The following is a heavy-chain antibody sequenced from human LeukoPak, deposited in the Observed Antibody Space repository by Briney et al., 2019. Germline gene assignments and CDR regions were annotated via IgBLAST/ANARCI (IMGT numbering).Heavy chain of an antibody. Sequence: SETLSLTCSVSGDSISSGPYCWGWIRQPPGKGLEWIASIYYSGSTYYNPSLESRVTISVGTSKNQFSLKLSSVTAADTAVCYCARGRRYSGSEPLFDYWGQGTLVTVSS. J-gene: IGHJ4*02. D-gene: IGHD1-26*01. CDR3: ARGRRYSGSEPLFDY. CDR2: IYYSGST. CDR1: GDSISSGPYC. V-gene: IGHV4-39*07.